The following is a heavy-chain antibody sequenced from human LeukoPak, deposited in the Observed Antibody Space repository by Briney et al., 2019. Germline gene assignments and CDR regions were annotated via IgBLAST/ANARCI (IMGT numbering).Heavy chain of an antibody. CDR1: GFTFSSYW. CDR2: ITSDGSDT. V-gene: IGHV3-74*01. J-gene: IGHJ4*02. Sequence: GGSLRLSCAASGFTFSSYWMHWVRQVPGEGLVWVSHITSDGSDTIYADSVKGRFTISRDNAKNTLNLQMNGLRAEDTALYYCARGNGDYVSLFDYWGQGTLVTVSS. D-gene: IGHD4-17*01. CDR3: ARGNGDYVSLFDY.